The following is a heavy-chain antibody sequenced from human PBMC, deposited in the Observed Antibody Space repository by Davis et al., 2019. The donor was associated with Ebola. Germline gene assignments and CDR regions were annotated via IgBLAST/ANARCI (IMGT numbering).Heavy chain of an antibody. CDR2: INHSGST. CDR3: AHVSWLAQH. J-gene: IGHJ1*01. CDR1: GGSFSGYY. D-gene: IGHD6-19*01. Sequence: PGGSLRLSCAVYGGSFSGYYWSWIRQPPGKGLEWIGEINHSGSTNYNPSLKSRVTISVDTSKNQFSLKLSSVTAADTAVYYCAHVSWLAQHWGQGALVTVSS. V-gene: IGHV4-34*01.